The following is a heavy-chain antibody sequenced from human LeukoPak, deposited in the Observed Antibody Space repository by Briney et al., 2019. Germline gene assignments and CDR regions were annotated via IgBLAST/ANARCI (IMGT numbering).Heavy chain of an antibody. CDR1: GFTFSSYG. Sequence: GGSLRLSCAASGFTFSSYGMHWVRQAPGKGLEWVAVTSYDGSNKYFADSVKGRFTISRDNSKNSLYLQMNSLRAEDTAVYYCARDRGSTEFDYWGQGTLVTVSS. CDR3: ARDRGSTEFDY. CDR2: TSYDGSNK. J-gene: IGHJ4*02. D-gene: IGHD1-26*01. V-gene: IGHV3-30*03.